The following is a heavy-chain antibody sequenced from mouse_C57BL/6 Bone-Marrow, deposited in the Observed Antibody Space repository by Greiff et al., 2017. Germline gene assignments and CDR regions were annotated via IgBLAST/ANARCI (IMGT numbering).Heavy chain of an antibody. D-gene: IGHD1-1*01. CDR3: TRRGITTVVNYYAMDY. V-gene: IGHV1-15*01. Sequence: VKLMESGAELVRPGASVTLSCKASGYTFTDYEMHWVKQTPVHGLEWIGAIDPETGGTAYNQKFKGKAILTADKSSSTAYMELRSLTSEDSAVYYCTRRGITTVVNYYAMDYWGQGTSVTVSS. CDR1: GYTFTDYE. CDR2: IDPETGGT. J-gene: IGHJ4*01.